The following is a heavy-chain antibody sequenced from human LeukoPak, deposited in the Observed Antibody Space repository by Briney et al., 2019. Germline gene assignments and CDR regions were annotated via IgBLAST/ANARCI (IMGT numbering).Heavy chain of an antibody. J-gene: IGHJ6*03. CDR3: ARGGAAAGTLGYYYMDV. D-gene: IGHD6-13*01. CDR2: IYYSGST. Sequence: SSETLSLTCTVSGGSISSYYWSWIRQPPGKGLEWIGYIYYSGSTNYNPSLKSRVTISVDTSKNQFSLKLSSVTAADTAVYYCARGGAAAGTLGYYYMDVWGKGTTVTVSS. V-gene: IGHV4-59*01. CDR1: GGSISSYY.